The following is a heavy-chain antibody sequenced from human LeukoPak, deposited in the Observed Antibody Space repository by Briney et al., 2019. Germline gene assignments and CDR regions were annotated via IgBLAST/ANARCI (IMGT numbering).Heavy chain of an antibody. J-gene: IGHJ5*02. CDR3: ARGRYCSGGSCITFDP. CDR2: INHSGST. D-gene: IGHD2-15*01. Sequence: SETLSLTCAVYGGSFSGYYWSWIRQPPGKGLEWIGEINHSGSTNYNPSLKSRVTISVDTSKNQFSLKLSSVTAADTAVYYCARGRYCSGGSCITFDPWGQGTLVTVSS. V-gene: IGHV4-34*01. CDR1: GGSFSGYY.